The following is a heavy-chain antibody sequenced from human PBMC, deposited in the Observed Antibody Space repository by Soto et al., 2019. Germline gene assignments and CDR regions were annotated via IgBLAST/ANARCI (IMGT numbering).Heavy chain of an antibody. CDR3: ARYRREAVAGYTLDN. V-gene: IGHV4-4*08. J-gene: IGHJ4*02. CDR1: VFSISSNY. Sequence: ETLSLSCAVSVFSISSNYWTWIRQPPGKGLEWIGYVYTSGSTNYNPTLKSRVTMSEDTSKSQFSLKVNSMTAADTAVYYCARYRREAVAGYTLDNWGQGILVTVSS. D-gene: IGHD6-13*01. CDR2: VYTSGST.